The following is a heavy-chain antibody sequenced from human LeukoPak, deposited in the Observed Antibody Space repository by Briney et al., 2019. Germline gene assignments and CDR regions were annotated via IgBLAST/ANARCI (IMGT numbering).Heavy chain of an antibody. J-gene: IGHJ4*02. Sequence: PGGSLRLSCAASGFTFSSYAMSWVRQAPGKGREGGSAISGSGGSRYYADSVKGRLTISRDNSKNTLYLQMNSLRAEDTAVYYCAKSIVVVPAASLYYFDYWGQGTLVTVSS. CDR2: ISGSGGSR. CDR3: AKSIVVVPAASLYYFDY. D-gene: IGHD2-2*01. V-gene: IGHV3-23*01. CDR1: GFTFSSYA.